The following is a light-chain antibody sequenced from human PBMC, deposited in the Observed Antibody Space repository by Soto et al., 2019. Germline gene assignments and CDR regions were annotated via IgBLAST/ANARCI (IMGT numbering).Light chain of an antibody. CDR1: QSVSSSY. Sequence: EIVLTQSPGTLSLSPGERATLSCRASQSVSSSYLAWYQQKPGQAPRLLIYGASSRATGIPDRFSGSGSGTDLPRPISGLEPADFAVYYCKQYRSGRMVGGGTEVELK. CDR2: GAS. J-gene: IGKJ4*01. CDR3: KQYRSGRM. V-gene: IGKV3-20*01.